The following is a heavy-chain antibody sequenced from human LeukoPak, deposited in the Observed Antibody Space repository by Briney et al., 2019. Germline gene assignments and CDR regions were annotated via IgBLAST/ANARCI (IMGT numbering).Heavy chain of an antibody. CDR3: ARASLGYCSSTSCYTDAFDI. Sequence: KTSETLSLTCTVSGGSISSGGYYWSWIRQPPGKGLEWIGYIYYSGSTYYNPSLKSRVTISVDTSKNQFSLKLSSVTAADTAVYYCARASLGYCSSTSCYTDAFDIWGQGTMVTVSS. CDR1: GGSISSGGYY. V-gene: IGHV4-30-4*08. CDR2: IYYSGST. D-gene: IGHD2-2*02. J-gene: IGHJ3*02.